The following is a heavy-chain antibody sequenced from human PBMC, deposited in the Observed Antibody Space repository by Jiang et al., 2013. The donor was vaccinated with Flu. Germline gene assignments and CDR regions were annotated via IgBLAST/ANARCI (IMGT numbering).Heavy chain of an antibody. Sequence: SGPGLVKPSETLSLTCTVSGGSISSYYWSWIRQPPGKGLEWIGYIYYSGSTNYNPSLKSRVTISVDTSKNQFSLKLSSVTAADTAVYYCARLIQESLGISSSWTGWFDPWGQGTLVTVSS. D-gene: IGHD6-13*01. CDR1: GGSISSYY. CDR3: ARLIQESLGISSSWTGWFDP. J-gene: IGHJ5*02. CDR2: IYYSGST. V-gene: IGHV4-59*01.